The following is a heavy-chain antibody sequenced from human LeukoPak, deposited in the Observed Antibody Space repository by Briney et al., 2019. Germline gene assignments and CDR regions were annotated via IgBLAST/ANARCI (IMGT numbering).Heavy chain of an antibody. V-gene: IGHV3-48*04. D-gene: IGHD3/OR15-3a*01. CDR1: GFTFSSYS. J-gene: IGHJ4*02. CDR2: IRSSGNTI. CDR3: ARGHFGLDS. Sequence: GGSLRLSCAASGFTFSSYSMSWIRQAPGKGLDWVSYIRSSGNTIYYADSVKGRFTISRDNAKNSLYLQMNSLRAEDTAVYYCARGHFGLDSWGQGTLVTVSS.